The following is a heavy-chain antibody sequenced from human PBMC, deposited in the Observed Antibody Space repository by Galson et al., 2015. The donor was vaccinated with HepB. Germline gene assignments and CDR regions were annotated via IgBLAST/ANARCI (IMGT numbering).Heavy chain of an antibody. CDR1: GYTFTSYG. D-gene: IGHD1-1*01. V-gene: IGHV1-18*01. CDR3: AREASGFGTTGTTSVRYYYYMDV. Sequence: SVKVSCKASGYTFTSYGISWVRQAPGQGLEWMGWISAYNGNTNYAQKLQGRVTMTTDTSTSTAYMELRSLRSDDTAVYYCAREASGFGTTGTTSVRYYYYMDVWGKGTTVTVSS. J-gene: IGHJ6*03. CDR2: ISAYNGNT.